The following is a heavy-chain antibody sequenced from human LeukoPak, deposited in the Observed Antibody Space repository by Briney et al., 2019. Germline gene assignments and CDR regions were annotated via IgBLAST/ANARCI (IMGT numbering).Heavy chain of an antibody. D-gene: IGHD5-18*01. CDR2: VRDNGES. CDR1: GGSINTYY. J-gene: IGHJ3*02. V-gene: IGHV4-59*08. CDR3: ARQPANTAAFDI. Sequence: PSETLSLTCNVSGGSINTYYSSWIRQPPGKGLEWIAYVRDNGESNYKLSLKSRVAISLDTANNQISLRLNFVTAADTAIYYCARQPANTAAFDIWGLGTMVTVSS.